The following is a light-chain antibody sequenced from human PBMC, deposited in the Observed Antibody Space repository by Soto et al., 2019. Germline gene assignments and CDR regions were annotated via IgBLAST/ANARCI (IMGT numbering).Light chain of an antibody. CDR3: QQSYTTPLT. J-gene: IGKJ4*01. CDR1: QSISSY. CDR2: AAS. V-gene: IGKV1-39*01. Sequence: DIQMTQSPSSLSASVGDRVTITCRASQSISSYLNWYQQKPGKAPNLLIYAASTSQSGVPSRFSGSGSGTDFTLTIRSLQPEDFATYYCQQSYTTPLTFGGGTKVEIK.